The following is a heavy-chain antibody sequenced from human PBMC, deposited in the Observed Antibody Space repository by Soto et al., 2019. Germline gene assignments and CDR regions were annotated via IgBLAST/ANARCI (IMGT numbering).Heavy chain of an antibody. V-gene: IGHV1-69*12. D-gene: IGHD3-3*01. CDR3: AVPPPWSGYVFDY. Sequence: QVQLVQSESEVKKPGSSVRVSCKTSGGTFSTQPINWVRQAPGQGRAWMGGFVPILDTPYYAQKFQGRVTITADESTSTMYMEVTSVTSEATAVYYCAVPPPWSGYVFDYWGQGPLVTVSP. J-gene: IGHJ4*02. CDR2: FVPILDTP. CDR1: GGTFSTQP.